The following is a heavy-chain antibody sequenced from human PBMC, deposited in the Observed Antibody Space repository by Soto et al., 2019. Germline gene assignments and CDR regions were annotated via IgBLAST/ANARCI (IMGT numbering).Heavy chain of an antibody. J-gene: IGHJ6*02. CDR1: GDSFASYC. CDR3: ARSGPDCGSITCYNGMDV. D-gene: IGHD2-2*01. Sequence: HGESLKISCEGSGDSFASYCIFWVRQMRGKGLEWMGRIDPSDSYTTYSPSFQGHVTISADKSITTTYLQLSSLKASDTATYYCARSGPDCGSITCYNGMDVWGHGTQVTVSS. CDR2: IDPSDSYT. V-gene: IGHV5-10-1*01.